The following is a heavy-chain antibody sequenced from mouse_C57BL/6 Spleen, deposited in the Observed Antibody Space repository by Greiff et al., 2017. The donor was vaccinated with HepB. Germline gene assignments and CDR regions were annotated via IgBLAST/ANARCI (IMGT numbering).Heavy chain of an antibody. V-gene: IGHV1-82*01. D-gene: IGHD1-1*01. Sequence: VKLVESGPELVKPGASVKISCKASGYAFSSSWMNWVKQRPGKGLEWIGRIYPGDGDTNYNGKFKGKATLTADKSSSTAYMQLSSLTSEDSAVYFCARTVITTVFDYWGQGTTLTVSS. CDR1: GYAFSSSW. CDR2: IYPGDGDT. J-gene: IGHJ2*01. CDR3: ARTVITTVFDY.